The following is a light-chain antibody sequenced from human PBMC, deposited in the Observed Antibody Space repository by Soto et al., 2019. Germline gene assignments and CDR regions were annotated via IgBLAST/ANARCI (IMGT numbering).Light chain of an antibody. CDR1: SSDVGRYNY. Sequence: QSALTQPPSASGSPGQSVTISCTGTSSDVGRYNYGSWYQQHPGEAPKLMIHEVSKRLSGVPDRFSGSKSGNTSSLTIFGLQAEDEADSYCSSYAGHNSPVFGGGTNLTVL. J-gene: IGLJ2*01. CDR2: EVS. V-gene: IGLV2-8*01. CDR3: SSYAGHNSPV.